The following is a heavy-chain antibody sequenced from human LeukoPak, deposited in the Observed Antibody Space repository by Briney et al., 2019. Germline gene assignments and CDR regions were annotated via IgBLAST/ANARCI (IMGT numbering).Heavy chain of an antibody. CDR1: GFTFSSYW. J-gene: IGHJ4*02. Sequence: GGSLRLSCAASGFTFSSYWMTWVRQTPGKGLEWVANVRMDGGEQYYMDSVEGRFTISRDNAKNSLYLQMYSLRPEDTAVYYCARDKGYNSAYWGRGTLVTVSS. CDR2: VRMDGGEQ. V-gene: IGHV3-7*01. CDR3: ARDKGYNSAY. D-gene: IGHD5-24*01.